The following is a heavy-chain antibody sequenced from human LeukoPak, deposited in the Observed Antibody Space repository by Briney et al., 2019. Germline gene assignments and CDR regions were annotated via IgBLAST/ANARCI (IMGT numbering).Heavy chain of an antibody. CDR2: INPNSGGT. CDR1: GYTFTCYY. J-gene: IGHJ4*02. D-gene: IGHD3-3*01. Sequence: ASVKVSCKASGYTFTCYYMHWVRQAPGQGLEWMGWINPNSGGTNYAQKFQGRVTMTRDTSISTAYMELSRLRSDDTAVYYCARASYYDFWSGALEAYWGQGTLVTVSS. V-gene: IGHV1-2*02. CDR3: ARASYYDFWSGALEAY.